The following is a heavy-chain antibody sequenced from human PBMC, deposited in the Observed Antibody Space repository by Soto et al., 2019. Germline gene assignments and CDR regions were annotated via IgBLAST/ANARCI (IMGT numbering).Heavy chain of an antibody. J-gene: IGHJ3*02. CDR2: ISWNSGSI. V-gene: IGHV3-9*01. CDR1: GFTFDDYA. Sequence: PGGSLRLSCAASGFTFDDYAMHWVRQAPGKGLEWVSGISWNSGSIGYADSVKGRFTISRDNAKNSLYLQMNSLRAEDTVLYYCAKTIYHTGFGDAFDIWGQGTMVTVSS. CDR3: AKTIYHTGFGDAFDI. D-gene: IGHD3-10*01.